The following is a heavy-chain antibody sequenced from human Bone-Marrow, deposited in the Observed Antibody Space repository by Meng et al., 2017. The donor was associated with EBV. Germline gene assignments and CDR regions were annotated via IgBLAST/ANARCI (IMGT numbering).Heavy chain of an antibody. CDR3: ARGCSGGSCSPFDY. Sequence: VQLQQWGAGLLKPSETLSLTCAVYGGSFSGYYWSWIRQPPGKGLEWIGEINHSGSTNYNPSLKSRVTISVDTSKNQFSLKLSSVTAADTAVYYCARGCSGGSCSPFDYWGQGTLVTVSS. CDR1: GGSFSGYY. D-gene: IGHD2-15*01. CDR2: INHSGST. V-gene: IGHV4-34*01. J-gene: IGHJ4*02.